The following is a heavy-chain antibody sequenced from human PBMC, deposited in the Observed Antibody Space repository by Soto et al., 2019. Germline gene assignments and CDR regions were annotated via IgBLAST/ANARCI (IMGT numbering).Heavy chain of an antibody. CDR1: VFTFSNAW. J-gene: IGHJ6*01. Sequence: PVGSLRLSCASSVFTFSNAWMSCVRHAPGKGLEWVGRIKSKTDGGTTDYAAPVKGRFTISRDDSKNTLYLQMNSLKTEDTAVYYCTTSFNYDFWSGYSPWYYYYGMEVWGQGTTVTVSS. V-gene: IGHV3-15*01. CDR3: TTSFNYDFWSGYSPWYYYYGMEV. D-gene: IGHD3-3*01. CDR2: IKSKTDGGTT.